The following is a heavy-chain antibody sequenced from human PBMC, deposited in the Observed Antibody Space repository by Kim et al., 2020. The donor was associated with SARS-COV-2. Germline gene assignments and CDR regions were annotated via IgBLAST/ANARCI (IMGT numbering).Heavy chain of an antibody. CDR1: GFSVSTNY. V-gene: IGHV3-53*01. D-gene: IGHD2-15*01. CDR2: IYANGST. Sequence: GGSLRLSCAASGFSVSTNYITWVRQAPGRGLEWVSVIYANGSTYYADAVKGRIRISSESSKNMVYLQMDSLRGGDTTVVFDVRLGYWQGLGYWGGGRLV. J-gene: IGHJ4*02. CDR3: VRLGYWQGLGY.